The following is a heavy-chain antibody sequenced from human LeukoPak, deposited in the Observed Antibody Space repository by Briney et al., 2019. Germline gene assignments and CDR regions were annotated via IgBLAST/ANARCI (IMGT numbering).Heavy chain of an antibody. V-gene: IGHV3-64D*09. CDR2: ISDSGGSP. J-gene: IGHJ6*02. CDR1: RFPFSIYA. D-gene: IGHD5-18*01. CDR3: VRGYSFGPYGMDV. Sequence: QPGGALRLSCSSSRFPFSIYAMHSLRHAPGNGLEYVSAISDSGGSPYYADSGKGRFTISRDNSKNTLYLQMSSLRAEDTAVYFCVRGYSFGPYGMDVWGQGTTVSVSS.